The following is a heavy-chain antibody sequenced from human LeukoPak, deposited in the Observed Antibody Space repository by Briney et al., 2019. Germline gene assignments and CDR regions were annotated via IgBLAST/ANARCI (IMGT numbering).Heavy chain of an antibody. CDR1: GYSFTSHW. CDR2: VNPDDSDT. CDR3: ARLRWPRGGRSSFDY. V-gene: IGHV5-51*01. D-gene: IGHD3-10*01. J-gene: IGHJ4*02. Sequence: KPGESLKISCKGSGYSFTSHWIGWVRQMPGKGLEWMGIVNPDDSDTIYSPSFQGQVTISADESITTACLQWSSLKASDTAMYYCARLRWPRGGRSSFDYWGQGALVTVSS.